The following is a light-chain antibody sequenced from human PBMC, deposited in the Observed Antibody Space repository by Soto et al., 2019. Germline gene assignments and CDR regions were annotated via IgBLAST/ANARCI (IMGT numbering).Light chain of an antibody. V-gene: IGKV3-20*01. CDR2: GAS. CDR1: QSFSSSY. CDR3: QQYGSSPIFT. Sequence: EIVLTQSPGTLSLSPGERATLSCRASQSFSSSYLAWYQQKPGQAPRLLIYGASRRATGIPDRFRGSGSGTDFTLTISRLESADCAVYYCQQYGSSPIFTFGPGNKVDIK. J-gene: IGKJ3*01.